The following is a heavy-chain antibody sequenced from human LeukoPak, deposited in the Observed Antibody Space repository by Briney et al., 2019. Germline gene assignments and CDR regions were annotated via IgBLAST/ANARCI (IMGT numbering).Heavy chain of an antibody. V-gene: IGHV1-69*13. CDR3: ARDGYCSGGSCYSGHFQH. CDR1: GYTFTSYG. D-gene: IGHD2-15*01. Sequence: GASVKVSCKASGYTFTSYGISWVRQAPGQGLEWMGGIIPIFGTANYAQKFQGRVTITADESTSTAYMELSSLRSEDTAVYYCARDGYCSGGSCYSGHFQHWGQGTLVTVSS. CDR2: IIPIFGTA. J-gene: IGHJ1*01.